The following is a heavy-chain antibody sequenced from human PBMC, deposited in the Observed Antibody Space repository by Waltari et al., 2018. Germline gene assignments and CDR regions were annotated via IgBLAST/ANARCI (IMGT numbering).Heavy chain of an antibody. CDR2: IYYSGST. J-gene: IGHJ3*02. CDR1: GGSISSGGYY. Sequence: QVQLQESGPGLVKPSQTLSLTCTVSGGSISSGGYYWSWIRQHPGKGLEWIGYIYYSGSTYYNPSRKSRVTIAVDTSKNQFSLKLSSVTAADTAVYYCASEGGRGYRAFDIWGQGTMVIVSS. V-gene: IGHV4-31*03. CDR3: ASEGGRGYRAFDI. D-gene: IGHD3-22*01.